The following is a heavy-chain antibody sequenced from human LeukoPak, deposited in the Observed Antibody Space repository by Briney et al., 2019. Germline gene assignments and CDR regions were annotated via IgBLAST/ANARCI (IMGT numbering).Heavy chain of an antibody. CDR1: GYTLTDKY. Sequence: SVKVSCKASGYTLTDKYIHWVRHAPGHGIECMGWMHPNTGDTVYVQKFQGRVSFTRDTSISTAYMELHRLRSDDTAVYYCVRDLTNPASGDYWGQGTLVTVSS. D-gene: IGHD1-14*01. CDR2: MHPNTGDT. V-gene: IGHV1-2*02. J-gene: IGHJ4*02. CDR3: VRDLTNPASGDY.